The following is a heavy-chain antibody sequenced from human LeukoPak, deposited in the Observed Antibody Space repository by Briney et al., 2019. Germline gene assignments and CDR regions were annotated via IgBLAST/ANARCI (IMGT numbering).Heavy chain of an antibody. CDR3: ARVTQYCSSTSCKLIDY. V-gene: IGHV1-18*01. CDR1: GYTFTSYG. Sequence: ASVKVSCKASGYTFTSYGISWVRQAPGQGLEWMGWISAYNGNTNYAQKLQGRVTMTTGTSTSTAYMELRSLRSDDTAVYYCARVTQYCSSTSCKLIDYWGQGTLVTVSS. CDR2: ISAYNGNT. D-gene: IGHD2-2*01. J-gene: IGHJ4*02.